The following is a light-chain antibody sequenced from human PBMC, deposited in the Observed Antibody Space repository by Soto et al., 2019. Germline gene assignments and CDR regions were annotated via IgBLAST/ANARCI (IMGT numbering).Light chain of an antibody. CDR1: QTVTSN. Sequence: EIVLTQSPDTLSLSPGERATLSCRASQTVTSNYLAWYQQKPGQAPRVFIYGASTRATGIPARFSGSGSGTEFTLTISSLQSEDFAVYYCQQYSIWRTFGQGTKVDI. J-gene: IGKJ1*01. V-gene: IGKV3-15*01. CDR2: GAS. CDR3: QQYSIWRT.